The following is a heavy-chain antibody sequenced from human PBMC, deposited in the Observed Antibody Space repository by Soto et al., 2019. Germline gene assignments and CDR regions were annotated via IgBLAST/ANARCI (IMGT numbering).Heavy chain of an antibody. D-gene: IGHD1-20*01. J-gene: IGHJ3*01. Sequence: TGGSLRLSCAGNGLTMSTYAMSWVRQAPGKGLEWVSTIAGVDIFYADSVQGRFTISIANSKNLLFLQMNRLTADDTATYYCAKDHFKGNGIYDGFDVWGQGTTVTVSS. CDR3: AKDHFKGNGIYDGFDV. CDR2: IAGVDI. CDR1: GLTMSTYA. V-gene: IGHV3-23*01.